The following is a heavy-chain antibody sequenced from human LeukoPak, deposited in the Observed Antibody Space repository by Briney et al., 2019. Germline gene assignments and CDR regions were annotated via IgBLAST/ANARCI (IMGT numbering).Heavy chain of an antibody. CDR3: ARGADAYDIFTGNPFDY. V-gene: IGHV3-11*06. J-gene: IGHJ4*02. CDR2: ISSSSSYT. D-gene: IGHD3-9*01. Sequence: GGSLRLSCAASGFTFSDYYMSWIRQAPGKGLEWVSYISSSSSYTNYADSVKGRFTISRDNAKNSLYLQMNSLRAEDTAVYYCARGADAYDIFTGNPFDYWGQGTLVTVSS. CDR1: GFTFSDYY.